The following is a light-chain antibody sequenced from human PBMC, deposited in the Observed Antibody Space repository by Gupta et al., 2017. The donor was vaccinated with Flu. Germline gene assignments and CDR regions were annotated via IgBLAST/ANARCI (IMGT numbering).Light chain of an antibody. J-gene: IGLJ2*01. CDR2: YKSYSEK. CDR3: QTWNSSVGV. CDR1: SGINVGTYR. V-gene: IGLV5-45*03. Sequence: QAVLTQPSSLSASPGASASLTCTLRSGINVGTYRIYWYQQKPGSPPHYPPRYKSYSEKQQGSGVPSRFSGSKDASATAVTLPISELQAEDEYYYYSQTWNSSVGVFGGGTKLTVL.